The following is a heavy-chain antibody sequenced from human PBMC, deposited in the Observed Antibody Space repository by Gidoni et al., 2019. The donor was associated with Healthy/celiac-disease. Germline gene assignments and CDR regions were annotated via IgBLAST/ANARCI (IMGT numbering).Heavy chain of an antibody. CDR3: ARGFIAAAGDAFDI. J-gene: IGHJ3*02. Sequence: QVQLQESGPGLVKPSATLSLTCTVSGGSISSYYWSWIRQPPGKGLEWIGYIYYSGSTNYNPSLKSRVTISVDTSKNQFSLKLSSVTAADTAVYYCARGFIAAAGDAFDIWGQGTMVTVSS. CDR1: GGSISSYY. CDR2: IYYSGST. V-gene: IGHV4-59*01. D-gene: IGHD6-13*01.